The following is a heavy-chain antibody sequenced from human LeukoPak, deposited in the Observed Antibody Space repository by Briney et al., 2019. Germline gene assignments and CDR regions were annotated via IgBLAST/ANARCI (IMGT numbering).Heavy chain of an antibody. D-gene: IGHD3-22*01. CDR1: GFTFDDYA. CDR2: ISWDGGST. CDR3: AKDMRDSSGYSPYYYYYMDV. V-gene: IGHV3-43D*03. J-gene: IGHJ6*03. Sequence: PGGSLRLSCAASGFTFDDYAMHWVRQAPGKGLEWVSLISWDGGSTYYADSVKGRFTISRDNSKNSLYLQMNSLRAEDTALYYCAKDMRDSSGYSPYYYYYMDVWGKGTTVTVSS.